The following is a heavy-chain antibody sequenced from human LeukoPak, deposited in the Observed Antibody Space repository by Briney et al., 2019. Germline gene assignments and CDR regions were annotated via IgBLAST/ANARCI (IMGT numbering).Heavy chain of an antibody. D-gene: IGHD1-26*01. J-gene: IGHJ4*02. V-gene: IGHV4-39*01. CDR2: IYYSGST. Sequence: PSETLSLTCTVSGGSISSSSYYWGWIRQPPGKGLEWIGCIYYSGSTYYNPSLKSRVTISVDTSKNQFSLKLSSVTAADTAAYYCARPGIVGATPDYWGQGTLVTVSS. CDR3: ARPGIVGATPDY. CDR1: GGSISSSSYY.